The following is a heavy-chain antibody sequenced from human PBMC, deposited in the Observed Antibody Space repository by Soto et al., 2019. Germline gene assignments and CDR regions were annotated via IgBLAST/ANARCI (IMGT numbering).Heavy chain of an antibody. CDR2: ISAHNGNT. V-gene: IGHV1-18*01. J-gene: IGHJ4*02. Sequence: QVHLVQSGAEVKKPGASVKVSCKGSGYGFTTYGVTWVRQAPGQGLEWMAWISAHNGNTNYAQKLQGRVTVTRDTSTSTAAMDLRSLRSDYAAVYYCARGRYGDYWGQGALVTVSS. CDR1: GYGFTTYG. D-gene: IGHD1-1*01. CDR3: ARGRYGDY.